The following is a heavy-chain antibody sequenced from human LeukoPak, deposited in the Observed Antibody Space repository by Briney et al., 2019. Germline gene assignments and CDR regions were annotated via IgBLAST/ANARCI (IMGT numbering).Heavy chain of an antibody. CDR3: ASLGFWSGYYYYYMDV. D-gene: IGHD3-3*01. V-gene: IGHV4-34*01. Sequence: SETLSLTCAAYGGSFSGYYLSWIRQPPGKGLEWIGEINHSGSTNYNPSLESRVTISFDTTNNQFPLMLSYVTAADTAVYYCASLGFWSGYYYYYMDVWGKGTTVTVSS. CDR1: GGSFSGYY. J-gene: IGHJ6*03. CDR2: INHSGST.